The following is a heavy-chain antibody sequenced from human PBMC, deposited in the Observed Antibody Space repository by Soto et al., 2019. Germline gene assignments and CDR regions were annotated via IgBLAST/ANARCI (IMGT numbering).Heavy chain of an antibody. CDR3: ARDMLRGYSPRGFDY. J-gene: IGHJ4*02. V-gene: IGHV4-30-4*01. Sequence: SETLSLTCTVSGGSISSGDYYWSWIRQPPGKGLEWIGYIYYSGSTYYNPSLKSRVTISVDTSKNQFSLKLSSVTAADTAVYYCARDMLRGYSPRGFDYWGQGTLVTVSS. D-gene: IGHD5-18*01. CDR1: GGSISSGDYY. CDR2: IYYSGST.